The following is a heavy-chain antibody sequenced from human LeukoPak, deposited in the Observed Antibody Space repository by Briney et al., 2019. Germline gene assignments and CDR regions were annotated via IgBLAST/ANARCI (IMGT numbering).Heavy chain of an antibody. CDR3: ARGSTYYDILTGYSFRFDP. J-gene: IGHJ5*02. V-gene: IGHV1-8*01. Sequence: ASVKVSCKASGYTFTSYDINWVRQATGQGLEWMGWMNPNSGNTGYAQKFQGGVTMTRNTSISTAYMELSSLRSEDTAVYYCARGSTYYDILTGYSFRFDPWGQGTLVTVSS. CDR2: MNPNSGNT. CDR1: GYTFTSYD. D-gene: IGHD3-9*01.